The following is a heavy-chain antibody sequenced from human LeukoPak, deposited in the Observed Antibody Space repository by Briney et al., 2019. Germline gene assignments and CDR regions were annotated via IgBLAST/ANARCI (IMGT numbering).Heavy chain of an antibody. J-gene: IGHJ3*02. Sequence: GASVKVSCKASGGTFSSYAISWVRQAPGQGLEWTGRIIPIFGTANYAQKFQGRVTITTDESTSTAYMELSSLRSEDTAVYYCARSSGWYLFGRDAFDIWGQGTMVTVSS. CDR2: IIPIFGTA. V-gene: IGHV1-69*05. D-gene: IGHD6-19*01. CDR3: ARSSGWYLFGRDAFDI. CDR1: GGTFSSYA.